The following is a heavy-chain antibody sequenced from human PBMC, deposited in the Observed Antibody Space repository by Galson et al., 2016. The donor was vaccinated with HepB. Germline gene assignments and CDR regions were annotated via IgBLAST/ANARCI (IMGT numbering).Heavy chain of an antibody. V-gene: IGHV1-46*01. CDR3: ARGPSLWYFDL. J-gene: IGHJ2*01. CDR1: GYTFTSYF. Sequence: SVKVSCKASGYTFTSYFVHWVRQAPGQGLEWMGIVHPSGGSTNYAQQFQGRATMTRDTSTSTVYMELSSLRSEDTAVYYCARGPSLWYFDLWGRGTLVTVSS. D-gene: IGHD6-25*01. CDR2: VHPSGGST.